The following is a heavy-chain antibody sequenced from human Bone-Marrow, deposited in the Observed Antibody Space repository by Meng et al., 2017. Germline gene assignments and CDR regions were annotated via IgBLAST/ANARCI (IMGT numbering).Heavy chain of an antibody. Sequence: QVQLVQSGADVKKPGASVRVTCKASGYIFTNYDLNWVRQAAGQGPEWMGWLNPRTGNTGYAQKFQGRVTLTRDTSRSTAYMELSSLTSDDTAIYYCARDYGGNSGRFDPWGQGTLVTASS. D-gene: IGHD4-23*01. V-gene: IGHV1-8*01. CDR3: ARDYGGNSGRFDP. J-gene: IGHJ5*02. CDR1: GYIFTNYD. CDR2: LNPRTGNT.